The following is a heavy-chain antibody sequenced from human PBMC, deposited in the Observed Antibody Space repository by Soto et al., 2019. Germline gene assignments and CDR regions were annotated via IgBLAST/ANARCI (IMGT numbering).Heavy chain of an antibody. D-gene: IGHD6-13*01. V-gene: IGHV1-69*02. CDR2: IIPVLGIA. CDR1: GGTFSSYT. Sequence: QVQLVQSGAEVKKPGSSVKVSCKASGGTFSSYTISWVRQAPGQGLEWMGRIIPVLGIANYSQKFQGRVTITADKSTSTANMELSSLRSEDTAVDYCARVDSSRSGRRDSWGQGTLVTVSS. J-gene: IGHJ4*02. CDR3: ARVDSSRSGRRDS.